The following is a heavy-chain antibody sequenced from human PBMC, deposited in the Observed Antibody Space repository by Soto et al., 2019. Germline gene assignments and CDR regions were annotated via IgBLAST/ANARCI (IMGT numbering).Heavy chain of an antibody. Sequence: QVQLVESGGGVVQPGRSLRLSCAASGFTLSSYGMHWVRQAPGKGLEWVAVISYDGSNKYYADSVKGRFTISRDNSKNTLYLQMNSLRAEDTAVYYCANIPYSWNGADASDIWGQGTLVTVSS. J-gene: IGHJ3*02. CDR1: GFTLSSYG. D-gene: IGHD1-1*01. CDR2: ISYDGSNK. V-gene: IGHV3-30*18. CDR3: ANIPYSWNGADASDI.